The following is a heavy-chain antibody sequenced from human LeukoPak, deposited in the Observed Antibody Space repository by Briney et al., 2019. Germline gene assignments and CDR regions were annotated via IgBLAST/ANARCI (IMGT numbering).Heavy chain of an antibody. J-gene: IGHJ4*02. CDR3: AKDGNWARFEN. D-gene: IGHD7-27*01. V-gene: IGHV3-73*01. Sequence: GGSLRLSCAASGFTFSGSAMHWVRQASGKGLEWVGRIRSKANSYATAYAASVKGRFTISRDDSKNTAYLQMNSPRAEDTAAYYCAKDGNWARFENWGQGTLVTVSS. CDR2: IRSKANSYAT. CDR1: GFTFSGSA.